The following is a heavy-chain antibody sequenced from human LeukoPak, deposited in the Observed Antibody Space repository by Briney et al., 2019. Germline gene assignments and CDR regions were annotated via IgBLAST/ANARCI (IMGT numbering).Heavy chain of an antibody. Sequence: GGSLRLSCAASGFTFSNYDIHWVRQAPGKGLEWVSFIRYDGLNKYYADSVKGRFTISRDNSKNTLYLQMNSLRAEDTAVYYCANSGTDCSGGSCYNEVAFDIWGQGTMVTVSS. CDR1: GFTFSNYD. CDR3: ANSGTDCSGGSCYNEVAFDI. D-gene: IGHD2-15*01. V-gene: IGHV3-30*02. J-gene: IGHJ3*02. CDR2: IRYDGLNK.